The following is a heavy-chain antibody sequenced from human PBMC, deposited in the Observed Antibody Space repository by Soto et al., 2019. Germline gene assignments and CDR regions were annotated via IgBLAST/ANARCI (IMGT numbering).Heavy chain of an antibody. CDR2: ISASGDNT. Sequence: PGGSLRLSYAASGFTFNRYGMSWVRQAPGKGLEWVSAISASGDNTYYADSVKGRFTISRDSSNNTLYLQMNSLRADDTALYYCVKLRLELLYLDSWGLGALVTVSS. V-gene: IGHV3-23*01. CDR3: VKLRLELLYLDS. D-gene: IGHD1-7*01. CDR1: GFTFNRYG. J-gene: IGHJ4*02.